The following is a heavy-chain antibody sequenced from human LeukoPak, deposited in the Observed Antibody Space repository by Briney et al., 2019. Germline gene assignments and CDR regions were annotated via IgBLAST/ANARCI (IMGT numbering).Heavy chain of an antibody. Sequence: GGSLRLSCAASGFTFSSYGMHWVRQAPGKGLEWVAVIWYDGSNKYYADSVKGRFTISRDNSKNTLYLQMNSLRDEDTAVYFCARYGGNFDFDYWGQGTLVTVSS. CDR1: GFTFSSYG. CDR3: ARYGGNFDFDY. CDR2: IWYDGSNK. V-gene: IGHV3-33*01. J-gene: IGHJ4*02. D-gene: IGHD4-23*01.